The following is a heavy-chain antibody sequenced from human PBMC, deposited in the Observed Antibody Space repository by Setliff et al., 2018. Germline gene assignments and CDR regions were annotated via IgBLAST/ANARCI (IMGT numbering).Heavy chain of an antibody. J-gene: IGHJ4*02. CDR3: ARGDVYSGSYYHFDY. D-gene: IGHD1-26*01. Sequence: ASVKVSCKTSGDTSTTYAIHWVRQAPGQGLEWMGWINAGNGNIRYSQNFQGRVTITRDTSASTAYMELSSLTSEDTAIYYCARGDVYSGSYYHFDYWGQGTLVTVSS. CDR1: GDTSTTYA. V-gene: IGHV1-3*01. CDR2: INAGNGNI.